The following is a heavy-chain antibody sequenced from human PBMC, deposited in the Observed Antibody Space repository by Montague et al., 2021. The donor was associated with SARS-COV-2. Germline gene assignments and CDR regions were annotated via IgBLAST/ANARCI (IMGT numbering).Heavy chain of an antibody. V-gene: IGHV4-31*03. CDR2: IYYSGSS. CDR3: ASQSGSYYNYFDL. D-gene: IGHD1-26*01. J-gene: IGHJ4*02. CDR1: GGSNSSANYY. Sequence: TLSLTCSVSGGSNSSANYYRRCISQHPKKSLEFIGYIYYSGSSFYNPSLKSRLTISVDTSKNRFSLRLSSVTAADTAIYFCASQSGSYYNYFDLWGQGTLVTVSS.